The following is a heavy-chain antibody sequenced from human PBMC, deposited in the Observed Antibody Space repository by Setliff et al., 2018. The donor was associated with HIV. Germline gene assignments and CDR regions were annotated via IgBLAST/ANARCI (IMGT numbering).Heavy chain of an antibody. CDR1: SFIFKDYG. Sequence: PVGSLRLSCEMSSFIFKDYGMNWVRQAPGKGLEWEAFIRYDGSKTYHADSVKGRFTISRDNYKNTLFLQMNSLRAEDTAVYYCAKGDYYDTTYDAFDIWGQGTMVTVSS. CDR2: IRYDGSKT. V-gene: IGHV3-30*02. J-gene: IGHJ3*02. D-gene: IGHD3-22*01. CDR3: AKGDYYDTTYDAFDI.